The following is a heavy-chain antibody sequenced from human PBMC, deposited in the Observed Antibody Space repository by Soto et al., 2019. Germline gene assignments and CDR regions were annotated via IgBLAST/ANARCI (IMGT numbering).Heavy chain of an antibody. CDR1: GFTFSSYG. CDR3: AGHDSSGYPADYYYYGMDV. CDR2: ISYDGSNK. J-gene: IGHJ6*02. D-gene: IGHD3-22*01. V-gene: IGHV3-30*03. Sequence: GGSLRLSCAASGFTFSSYGMHWVRQAPGKGLEWVAVISYDGSNKYYADSVKGRFTISRDNSKNTLYLQMNSLRAEDTAVYYCAGHDSSGYPADYYYYGMDVWGQGTTVTVS.